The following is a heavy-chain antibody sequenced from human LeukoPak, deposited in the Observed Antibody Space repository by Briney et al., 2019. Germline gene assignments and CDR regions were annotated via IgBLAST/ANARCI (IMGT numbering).Heavy chain of an antibody. CDR2: INHSGST. V-gene: IGHV4-34*01. D-gene: IGHD3-22*01. Sequence: SETLSLTCAVYGGSFSGYYWSWIRQPPGKGLEWIGEINHSGSTNYNPSLKSRVTISLDTSKNQFSLKLSSATAADTAVYYCARADTYYYDSSGYPNGFDPWGQGTLVTVSS. J-gene: IGHJ5*02. CDR3: ARADTYYYDSSGYPNGFDP. CDR1: GGSFSGYY.